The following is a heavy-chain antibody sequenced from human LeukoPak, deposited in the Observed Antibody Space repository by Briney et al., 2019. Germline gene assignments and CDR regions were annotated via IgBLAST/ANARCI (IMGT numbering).Heavy chain of an antibody. V-gene: IGHV4-39*01. D-gene: IGHD3-10*01. Sequence: PSETLSLTCTVSGVSISSTTYYWTWIRQPPGKGLEWIGSIYYSGSTYYNPSLKSRVTISVDTSKNQFSLKLSSVTAADTAVYYCARLRVLWFGEPGGEFDYWGQGALVTVSS. CDR1: GVSISSTTYY. J-gene: IGHJ4*02. CDR3: ARLRVLWFGEPGGEFDY. CDR2: IYYSGST.